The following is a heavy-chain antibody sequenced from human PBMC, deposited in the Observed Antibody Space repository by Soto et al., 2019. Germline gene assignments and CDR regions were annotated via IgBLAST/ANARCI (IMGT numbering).Heavy chain of an antibody. CDR2: IHSSGSA. Sequence: SETLSLTCTVSYGSISNYYWSWIRQPAGKGLEWIGRIHSSGSANYNPSLNSRVTMSVDTSKNRFSLKISSVTAADTAVYYCARDSSPINYYESSVYYRRSSKGYGMDVWGQGTTVTVSS. V-gene: IGHV4-4*07. D-gene: IGHD3-22*01. CDR1: YGSISNYY. CDR3: ARDSSPINYYESSVYYRRSSKGYGMDV. J-gene: IGHJ6*02.